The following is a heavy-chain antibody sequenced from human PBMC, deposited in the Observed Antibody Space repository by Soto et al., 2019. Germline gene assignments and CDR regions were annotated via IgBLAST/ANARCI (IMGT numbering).Heavy chain of an antibody. D-gene: IGHD3-3*01. CDR2: ISHNAITM. Sequence: GGSLRLSCVASGFTLGDSYMGWIRQAPGKGLEWISSISHNAITMDYADSVKGRFIISRDNGQNSLFLQMNSLRVDDTAVYYCATLRFLEWLTFDYWGQGTLVTVSS. J-gene: IGHJ4*02. V-gene: IGHV3-11*01. CDR3: ATLRFLEWLTFDY. CDR1: GFTLGDSY.